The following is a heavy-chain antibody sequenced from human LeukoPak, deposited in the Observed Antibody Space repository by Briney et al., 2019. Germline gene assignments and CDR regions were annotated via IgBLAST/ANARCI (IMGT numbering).Heavy chain of an antibody. CDR1: GFTFNNYA. CDR3: AKDPLSYYDSSGYRYFDY. D-gene: IGHD3-22*01. V-gene: IGHV3-23*01. J-gene: IGHJ4*02. Sequence: GGSLRLSCAGSGFTFNNYAMNWVRQAPGKGLEWVSGISGSGGSTYYADSVKGRFTISRDNSKNTLYLQMNRLRAEDTAVYFCAKDPLSYYDSSGYRYFDYWGQGTLVTVSS. CDR2: ISGSGGST.